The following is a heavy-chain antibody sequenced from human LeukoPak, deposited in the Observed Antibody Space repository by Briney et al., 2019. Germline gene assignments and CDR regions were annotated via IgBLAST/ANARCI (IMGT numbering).Heavy chain of an antibody. D-gene: IGHD5/OR15-5a*01. J-gene: IGHJ6*02. Sequence: GASVKVSCKASGGTFSSYAISWVRQAPGQGLEWMGGIIPIFGTANYAQKFQGRVTITADESTNTAYMELSSLRSEDTAVYYCARVGLRRPRSGTGYYGMDVWGQGTTVTVSS. CDR3: ARVGLRRPRSGTGYYGMDV. V-gene: IGHV1-69*13. CDR2: IIPIFGTA. CDR1: GGTFSSYA.